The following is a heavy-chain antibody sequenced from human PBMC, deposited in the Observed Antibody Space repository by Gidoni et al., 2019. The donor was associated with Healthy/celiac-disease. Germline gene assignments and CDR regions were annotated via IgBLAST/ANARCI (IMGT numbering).Heavy chain of an antibody. J-gene: IGHJ6*02. D-gene: IGHD3-10*01. V-gene: IGHV4-39*01. CDR2: IYYSGST. Sequence: PGLVKPSETLSLTCTVSGGSISSSRYYWGWIRQPPGKGLEWIGSIYYSGSTYYNPSLKSRVTISVDTSKNQFSLKLSSVTAADTAVYYCARQFGGTMVRGVIIEMDVWGQGTTVTVSS. CDR1: GGSISSSRYY. CDR3: ARQFGGTMVRGVIIEMDV.